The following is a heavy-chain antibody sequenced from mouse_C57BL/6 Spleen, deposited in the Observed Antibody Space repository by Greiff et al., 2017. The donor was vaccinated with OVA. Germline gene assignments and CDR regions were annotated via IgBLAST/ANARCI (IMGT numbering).Heavy chain of an antibody. V-gene: IGHV1-52*01. Sequence: QVQLKQPGAELVRPGSSVKLSCKASGYTFTSYWMHWVKQRPIQGLEWIGNIDPSDSETHFNQKFKDKATLTVDKSSSTAYMQLSSLTSEDSAVYYCARGYYGSGIDYWGQGTTLTVSS. J-gene: IGHJ2*01. CDR2: IDPSDSET. D-gene: IGHD1-1*01. CDR3: ARGYYGSGIDY. CDR1: GYTFTSYW.